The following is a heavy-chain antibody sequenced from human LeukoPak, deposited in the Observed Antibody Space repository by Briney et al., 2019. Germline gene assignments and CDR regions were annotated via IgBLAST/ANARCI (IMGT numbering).Heavy chain of an antibody. CDR2: IWYDGSNE. Sequence: GGSLRLSCAASGFTFSSYAMHWVRQAPGKGLEWVAVIWYDGSNEKYVDSVKGRFTISRDNSKNTLYLQMNSLRAEDTAVYYCARVPWGYSGYEFDYWGQGTLVAVSS. D-gene: IGHD5-12*01. V-gene: IGHV3-33*08. CDR1: GFTFSSYA. CDR3: ARVPWGYSGYEFDY. J-gene: IGHJ4*02.